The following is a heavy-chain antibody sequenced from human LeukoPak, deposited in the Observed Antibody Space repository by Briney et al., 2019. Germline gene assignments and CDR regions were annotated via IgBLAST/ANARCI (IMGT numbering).Heavy chain of an antibody. D-gene: IGHD5-18*01. V-gene: IGHV1-2*02. CDR1: GYTFTGYY. CDR2: INPNSGGT. J-gene: IGHJ4*02. CDR3: ARDLRGRGYSYGYFDY. Sequence: ASVKVSCKASGYTFTGYYMHWVRQAPGQGLEWMGWINPNSGGTNYAQKFQGRVTMTRDTSISTAYMELSRLRSDDTAVYYCARDLRGRGYSYGYFDYWGQGTLVTVSS.